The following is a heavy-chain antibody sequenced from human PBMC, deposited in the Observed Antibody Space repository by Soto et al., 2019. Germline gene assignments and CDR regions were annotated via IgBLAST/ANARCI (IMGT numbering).Heavy chain of an antibody. J-gene: IGHJ5*02. CDR2: IYPGDSDT. D-gene: IGHD6-13*01. CDR3: ARLPIAAAGTSRLEP. V-gene: IGHV5-51*01. CDR1: GYSFTSYW. Sequence: GESLKISCKGSGYSFTSYWIGWLRQIPWKGLEWMGIIYPGDSDTRYSPSFQGHVTISADKSISTAYMQWSSLKASDTAMYYCARLPIAAAGTSRLEPWGQGTLVTVSS.